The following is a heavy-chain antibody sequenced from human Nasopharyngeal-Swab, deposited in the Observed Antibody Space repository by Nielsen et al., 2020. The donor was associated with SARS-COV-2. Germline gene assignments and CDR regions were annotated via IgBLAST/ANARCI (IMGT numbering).Heavy chain of an antibody. V-gene: IGHV3-23*01. CDR1: GFTFDDYA. Sequence: GGSLRLSCAASGFTFDDYAMHWVRQAPGKGLEWVSAISGSGGSTYYADSVKGRFTISRDNSKNTLYLQMNSLRAEDTAVYYCAGIARGYSYGYALWGQGTLVTVSS. J-gene: IGHJ4*02. CDR3: AGIARGYSYGYAL. D-gene: IGHD5-18*01. CDR2: ISGSGGST.